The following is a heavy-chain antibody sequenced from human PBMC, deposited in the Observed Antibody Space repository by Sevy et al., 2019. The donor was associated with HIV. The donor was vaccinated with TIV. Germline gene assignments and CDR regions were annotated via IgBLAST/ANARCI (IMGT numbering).Heavy chain of an antibody. V-gene: IGHV3-7*03. CDR3: ARDCSSTSCIWGLDV. Sequence: GGSLRLSCTASGFSFNMYWMSWVRQAPGQGLEWVAHIKRDGSEKYYVDSVRGRFTISRDNAKNSLYLQMNSLRAEDTAVYYCARDCSSTSCIWGLDVWGQGTTVTVSS. D-gene: IGHD2-2*01. CDR1: GFSFNMYW. J-gene: IGHJ6*02. CDR2: IKRDGSEK.